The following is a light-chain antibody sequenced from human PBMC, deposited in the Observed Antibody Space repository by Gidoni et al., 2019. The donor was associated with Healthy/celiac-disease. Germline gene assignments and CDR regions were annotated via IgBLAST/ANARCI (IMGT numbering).Light chain of an antibody. V-gene: IGLV1-44*01. CDR1: RSNIGSNT. J-gene: IGLJ3*02. CDR2: SNN. Sequence: QSVLTQPPSASGTPRQRVTISCSGSRSNIGSNTVNWYQQLPGTAPKLLIYSNNQRPSGVPDRFSGSKSGTSASLAISGLQSEDEADYYCAAWDDSLNGSWVFGGGTKLTVL. CDR3: AAWDDSLNGSWV.